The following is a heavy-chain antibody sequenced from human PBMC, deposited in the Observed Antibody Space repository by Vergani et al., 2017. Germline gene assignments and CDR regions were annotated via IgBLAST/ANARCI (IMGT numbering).Heavy chain of an antibody. D-gene: IGHD3-9*01. J-gene: IGHJ4*02. V-gene: IGHV1-69*12. CDR3: AREDDILTGYYR. CDR1: GGTFSRYA. CDR2: IIPIFGTA. Sequence: QVQLVQSGAEVKKPGSSVKVSCKASGGTFSRYAISWVRQAPGQGLEWMGGIIPIFGTANYAQKFQGRVSTTADESTRTAYMELSSLRSEDTAVYYCAREDDILTGYYRWGQGTLVTVSS.